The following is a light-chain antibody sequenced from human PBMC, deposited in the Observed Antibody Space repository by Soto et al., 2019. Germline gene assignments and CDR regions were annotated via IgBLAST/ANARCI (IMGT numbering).Light chain of an antibody. V-gene: IGKV2-30*01. Sequence: DVVMTQSPLSLPVTLGQPASISCRSSQSLVYSDGNTYLNWFQQRPGQSPRRLIYKVSNRDSGVPDRFSGSGSCTDFTLKISRVEAEDVGVYYCMQGTHWRPHPYTFGQGTKLEIK. CDR3: MQGTHWRPHPYT. CDR2: KVS. CDR1: QSLVYSDGNTY. J-gene: IGKJ2*01.